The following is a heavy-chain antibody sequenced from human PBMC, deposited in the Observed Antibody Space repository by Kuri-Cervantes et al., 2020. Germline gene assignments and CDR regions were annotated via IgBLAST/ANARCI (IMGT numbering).Heavy chain of an antibody. CDR2: IIPIFGTA. V-gene: IGHV1-69*13. D-gene: IGHD6-13*01. CDR3: ARGAGYSSSGYENWFDP. CDR1: GGTFSSYA. J-gene: IGHJ5*02. Sequence: SVKVSCKASGGTFSSYAIRWVRQAPGQGLEWMGGIIPIFGTANYAQKFQGRVTITADESTSTAYMELSSLRSEDTAVYYCARGAGYSSSGYENWFDPWGQGTLVTVSS.